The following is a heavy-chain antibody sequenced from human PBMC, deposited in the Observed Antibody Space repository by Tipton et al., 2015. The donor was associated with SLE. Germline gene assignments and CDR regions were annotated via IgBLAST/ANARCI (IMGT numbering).Heavy chain of an antibody. Sequence: GLVKPSETLSLSCSVSGGSITGYDEFWAWIRQSPGKGLEWIGSIDDRGRTTYSPSLRSRVTISSTTATNQFSLNLASVTAADTAVYYCARGESDYYGSGSPWSWFDPWGQGTLVTVSS. CDR3: ARGESDYYGSGSPWSWFDP. D-gene: IGHD3-10*01. CDR1: GGSITGYDEF. V-gene: IGHV4-39*07. CDR2: IDDRGRT. J-gene: IGHJ5*02.